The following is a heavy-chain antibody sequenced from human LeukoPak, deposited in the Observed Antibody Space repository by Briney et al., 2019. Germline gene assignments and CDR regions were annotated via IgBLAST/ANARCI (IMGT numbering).Heavy chain of an antibody. CDR1: GYTFTGYY. V-gene: IGHV1-2*02. CDR2: INPNSGGT. CDR3: ARYCSSTSCYADYYYYGMDV. Sequence: ASVKVSCKASGYTFTGYYMHWVRQAPGQGLEWMGWINPNSGGTNYAQKFQGRVTMTRDTSISTAYMELSRLRSDDTAVYYCARYCSSTSCYADYYYYGMDVWGQGTTVTVSS. J-gene: IGHJ6*02. D-gene: IGHD2-2*01.